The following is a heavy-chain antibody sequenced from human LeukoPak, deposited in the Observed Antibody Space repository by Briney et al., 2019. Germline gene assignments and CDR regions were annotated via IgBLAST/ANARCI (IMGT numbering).Heavy chain of an antibody. CDR2: ISAYNGNT. CDR1: GGTFSSYA. V-gene: IGHV1-18*01. J-gene: IGHJ4*02. CDR3: ARVSYSGSYGRSYYFDY. D-gene: IGHD1-26*01. Sequence: ASVKVSCKASGGTFSSYAISWVRQAPGQGLEWMGWISAYNGNTNYAQKLQGRVTMTTDTSTSTAYMELRSLRSDDTAVYYCARVSYSGSYGRSYYFDYWGQGTLVTVSS.